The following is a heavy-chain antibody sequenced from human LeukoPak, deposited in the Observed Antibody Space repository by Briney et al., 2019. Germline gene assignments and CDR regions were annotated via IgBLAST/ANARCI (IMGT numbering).Heavy chain of an antibody. V-gene: IGHV3-23*01. J-gene: IGHJ4*02. Sequence: GGSLRLSCAASGFTFSSYAMSWVRQAPRKGLEWVSAISGSGGSTYYADSVKGRFTISRDNSKNTLYLQMNSLRAEDTAVYYCAKDPSPTIGFLEWLTDYWGQGTLVTVSS. D-gene: IGHD3-3*02. CDR3: AKDPSPTIGFLEWLTDY. CDR2: ISGSGGST. CDR1: GFTFSSYA.